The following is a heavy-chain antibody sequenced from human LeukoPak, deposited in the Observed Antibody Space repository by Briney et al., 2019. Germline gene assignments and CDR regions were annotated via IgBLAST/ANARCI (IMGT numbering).Heavy chain of an antibody. CDR3: ARGNFASGTYYNEDF. D-gene: IGHD3-10*01. J-gene: IGHJ4*02. CDR1: GYTFTSYD. Sequence: ASVKVSCKASGYTFTSYDINWLRQATGQGLEWVGWISPVSGITNYAQNFQGRVTMTWNTSISTAYMELSSLRSEDTAVYYSARGNFASGTYYNEDFWGQGTLVTVSS. CDR2: ISPVSGIT. V-gene: IGHV1-8*01.